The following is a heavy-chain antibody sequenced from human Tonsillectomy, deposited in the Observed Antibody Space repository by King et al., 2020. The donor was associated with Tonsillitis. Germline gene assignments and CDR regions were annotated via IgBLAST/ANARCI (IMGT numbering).Heavy chain of an antibody. CDR2: INAGNGNT. Sequence: VQLVQSGAEVKKPGASVKVSCKASGYTFTSYAMHWVRQAPGQRLEWMGWINAGNGNTKYSQKFQGRVTITRDTSASTAYMELSSVRSEDTAVYYCARWMGPGTFDYWGQGTLVSVSS. J-gene: IGHJ4*02. V-gene: IGHV1-3*01. D-gene: IGHD6-13*01. CDR1: GYTFTSYA. CDR3: ARWMGPGTFDY.